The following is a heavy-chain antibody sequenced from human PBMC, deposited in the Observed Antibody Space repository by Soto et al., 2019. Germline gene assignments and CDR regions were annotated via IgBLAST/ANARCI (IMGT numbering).Heavy chain of an antibody. V-gene: IGHV3-30-3*01. CDR3: ASDVELATIYYYYGMDV. J-gene: IGHJ6*02. CDR1: GFTFSSYA. D-gene: IGHD2-15*01. CDR2: ISFSGTTK. Sequence: QVQLVESGGGVVRPGRSLRLSCVASGFTFSSYAMYWVRQAPGRGLEWVAVISFSGTTKYYADSVKGRFTISRDNSKNTRFLQMNSLRSEDTAVYYCASDVELATIYYYYGMDVWGQGTTVTVSS.